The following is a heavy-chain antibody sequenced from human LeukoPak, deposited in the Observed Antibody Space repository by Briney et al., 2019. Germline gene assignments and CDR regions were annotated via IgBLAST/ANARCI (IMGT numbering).Heavy chain of an antibody. D-gene: IGHD6-19*01. V-gene: IGHV4-59*01. CDR3: ARAETGYSSGWYGY. CDR2: IYYSGST. CDR1: GGSISSYY. J-gene: IGHJ4*02. Sequence: SETLSLTCTVSGGSISSYYWSWIRQPPGKGLEWIGYIYYSGSTNYNPSLKSRVTISVDTSKNQVSLKLSSVTAADPAVYYCARAETGYSSGWYGYWGQGTLVTVSS.